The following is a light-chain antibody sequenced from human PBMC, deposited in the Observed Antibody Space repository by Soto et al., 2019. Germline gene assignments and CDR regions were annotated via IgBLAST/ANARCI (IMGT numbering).Light chain of an antibody. Sequence: DVQMTQSPASRPASIGDRITITCRASQDINKYLNWYQQKPGKATNLLIYDASNLEKGVPTRFSGSSSGTDFTFTISSLEPEDTATYYCQQYDCLPRTFGQGTRLEIK. CDR3: QQYDCLPRT. CDR2: DAS. CDR1: QDINKY. V-gene: IGKV1-33*01. J-gene: IGKJ5*01.